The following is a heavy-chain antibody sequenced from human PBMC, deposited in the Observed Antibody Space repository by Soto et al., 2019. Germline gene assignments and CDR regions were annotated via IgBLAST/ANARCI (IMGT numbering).Heavy chain of an antibody. CDR3: ARERTRGFDP. J-gene: IGHJ5*02. Sequence: QVQLVQSGAEVKKPGASVKVSCKASGYTFTSYDINWVRQATGQGLEWMGWMNPNSGNTAYAQKFLGRVTMTRNTSIRTAYMQLSSLRCEDTAVYYCARERTRGFDPWGQGTLVTVSS. CDR1: GYTFTSYD. CDR2: MNPNSGNT. V-gene: IGHV1-8*01.